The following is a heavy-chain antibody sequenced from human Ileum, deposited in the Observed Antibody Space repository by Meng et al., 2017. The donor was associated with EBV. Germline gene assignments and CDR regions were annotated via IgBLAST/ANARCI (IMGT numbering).Heavy chain of an antibody. J-gene: IGHJ4*02. CDR2: ISTNTGNP. CDR1: GYTVTRYP. D-gene: IGHD6-19*01. CDR3: GTLKYTSGFYGPAY. V-gene: IGHV7-4-1*02. Sequence: QVQLVQSGSELKKPGGSVKFSCKASGYTVTRYPMNWVRQAPGQGLEWMGWISTNTGNPTYAQGFTGRFVFSVDTSVSTAYLQISSLKAEDTAVYYCGTLKYTSGFYGPAYWGQGALVTVSS.